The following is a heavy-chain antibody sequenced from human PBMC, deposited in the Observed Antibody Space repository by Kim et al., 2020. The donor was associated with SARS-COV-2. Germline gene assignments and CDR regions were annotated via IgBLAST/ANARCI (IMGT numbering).Heavy chain of an antibody. D-gene: IGHD3-22*01. CDR2: IYYSGST. V-gene: IGHV4-59*01. CDR1: GGSISSYY. J-gene: IGHJ4*02. CDR3: ARVGAYYDSSGYLDY. Sequence: SETLSLTCTVSGGSISSYYWSWIRQPPGKGLEWIGYIYYSGSTNYNPSLKSRVTISVDTSKNQFSLKLSSVTAADTAVYYCARVGAYYDSSGYLDYWGQGTLVTVSS.